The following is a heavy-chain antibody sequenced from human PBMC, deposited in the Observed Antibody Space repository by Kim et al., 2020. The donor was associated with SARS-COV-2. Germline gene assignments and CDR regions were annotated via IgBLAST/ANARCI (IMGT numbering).Heavy chain of an antibody. CDR2: ISAYNGET. V-gene: IGHV1-18*01. D-gene: IGHD3-22*01. CDR1: GYTFSGFG. J-gene: IGHJ6*02. CDR3: ARDQGYFSALDV. Sequence: ASVKVSCKTSGYTFSGFGVSWVRQAPGQGLEWVGWISAYNGETKSAQKFQGRVTMTTDTSTSTAHLELRGLRVDDTAVYYCARDQGYFSALDVWGQGTTV.